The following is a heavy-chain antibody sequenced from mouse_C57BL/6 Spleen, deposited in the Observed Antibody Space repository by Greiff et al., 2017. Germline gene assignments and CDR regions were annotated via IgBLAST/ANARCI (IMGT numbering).Heavy chain of an antibody. J-gene: IGHJ2*01. D-gene: IGHD1-1*01. CDR1: GYAFTNYL. Sequence: QVQLQQSGAELVRPGTSVKVSCKASGYAFTNYLMEWVKQRPGQGLEWIGVINPGSGGTNYNEKFKGKATLTADKSSSTAYMQLSSLTSEDSAVYFCARTSAVVYFDYGGQGTTLTVSS. CDR2: INPGSGGT. V-gene: IGHV1-54*01. CDR3: ARTSAVVYFDY.